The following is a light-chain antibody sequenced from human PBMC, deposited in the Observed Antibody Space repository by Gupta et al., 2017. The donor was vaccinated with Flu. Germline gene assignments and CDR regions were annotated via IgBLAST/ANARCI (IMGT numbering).Light chain of an antibody. J-gene: IGKJ1*01. CDR3: QQYYSTRGWT. CDR2: WAS. CDR1: QSVLYSSNNKNY. Sequence: DIVMTQSPDSLAVSLGERATINCKSSQSVLYSSNNKNYLAWYQQKPGQPPKLLIYWASTRESGVPDRFRGSGSGTDFTLTISSLQAEDVAVYYCQQYYSTRGWTFGQGTKVEIK. V-gene: IGKV4-1*01.